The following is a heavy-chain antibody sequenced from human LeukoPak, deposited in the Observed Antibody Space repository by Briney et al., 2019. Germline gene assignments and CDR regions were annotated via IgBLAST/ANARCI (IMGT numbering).Heavy chain of an antibody. CDR2: INPNSGGT. V-gene: IGHV1-2*02. CDR3: ARAVGYSSAPTDY. J-gene: IGHJ4*02. D-gene: IGHD6-19*01. CDR1: GYTFTGYY. Sequence: ASVKVSCKASGYTFTGYYMHWVRQAPGQGLEWMGWINPNSGGTNYAQKFQGRVTMTRDTSISTAYMELSRLRSDDTAVYYCARAVGYSSAPTDYWGQGTLVTVSS.